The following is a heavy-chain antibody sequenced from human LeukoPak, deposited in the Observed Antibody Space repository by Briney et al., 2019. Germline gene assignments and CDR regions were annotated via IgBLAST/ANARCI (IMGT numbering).Heavy chain of an antibody. V-gene: IGHV3-23*01. J-gene: IGHJ6*03. CDR1: GFTFDDYA. CDR2: IRGSGDST. CDR3: AKSYSYYHMDD. Sequence: GGSLRLSCAASGFTFDDYAMHWVRQAPGKGLEWVSSIRGSGDSTYYADSVKGRFTISRDNTKNTLYLQMNSLRGDDTAVYYCAKSYSYYHMDDWGKGTSVTVSS.